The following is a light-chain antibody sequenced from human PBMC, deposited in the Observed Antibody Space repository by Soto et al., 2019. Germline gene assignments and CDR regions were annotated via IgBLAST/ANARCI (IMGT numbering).Light chain of an antibody. V-gene: IGLV2-14*01. CDR3: SSYTSISSLGV. CDR1: GSDVGSYKY. Sequence: ALTQPASVSGSPGQSITISCTGTGSDVGSYKYVSWYQQHPGKAPKLIIFEVSNRPSGVSDRFSGSKSGNTASLTISGLQAEDEADYYCSSYTSISSLGVFGTGTKVTVL. CDR2: EVS. J-gene: IGLJ1*01.